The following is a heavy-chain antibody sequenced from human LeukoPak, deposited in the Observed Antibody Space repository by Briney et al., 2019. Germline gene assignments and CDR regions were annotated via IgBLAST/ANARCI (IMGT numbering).Heavy chain of an antibody. CDR1: GGSISSYY. Sequence: SETLSLTCTVSGGSISSYYWTWIRQPPGKGLEWIGYIYYSGNINYNPSLKCRVTISVDTSKNQFSLKLSSVTAADTAVYYCARGWGYFDYWGQGTLVPVSS. V-gene: IGHV4-59*01. D-gene: IGHD3-16*01. CDR2: IYYSGNI. CDR3: ARGWGYFDY. J-gene: IGHJ4*02.